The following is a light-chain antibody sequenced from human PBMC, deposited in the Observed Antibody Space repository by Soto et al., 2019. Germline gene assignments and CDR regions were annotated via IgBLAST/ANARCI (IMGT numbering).Light chain of an antibody. CDR3: QQYGSSSWT. CDR2: GAS. V-gene: IGKV3-20*01. CDR1: QSVSNSF. Sequence: EIVLTQSPGTLSLSPGERATLSCRASQSVSNSFVAWYQQKPGQAPRLLIYGASNRATGIPDRFSGSGSGTDFTLTISRLDPEDFAVYYCQQYGSSSWTFSQGTKVEIK. J-gene: IGKJ1*01.